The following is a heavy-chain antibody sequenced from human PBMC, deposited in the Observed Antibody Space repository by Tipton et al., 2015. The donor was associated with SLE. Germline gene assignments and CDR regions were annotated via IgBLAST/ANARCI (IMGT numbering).Heavy chain of an antibody. Sequence: QLVQSGAEVKKSGESLKISCQGSGYSFTNYWIGWVRQMPGKGLEWMGIIYPGDSDTRYGPSFEGQVTISVDRSISVAYLQWGSLQASDTAVYYCVGTTNWYDVYYDYWGQGTLVTVSS. D-gene: IGHD1-1*01. V-gene: IGHV5-51*03. J-gene: IGHJ4*02. CDR3: VGTTNWYDVYYDY. CDR2: IYPGDSDT. CDR1: GYSFTNYW.